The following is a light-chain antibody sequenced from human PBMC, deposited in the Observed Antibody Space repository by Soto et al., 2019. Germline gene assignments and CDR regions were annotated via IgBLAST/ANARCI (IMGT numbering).Light chain of an antibody. CDR3: CSYAGSYTANYV. Sequence: QSALTQPRSVSGSPGQSVTISCTGTSSDVGGYNYVSWYQQHPGKAPKLMIYDVSKRPSGVPDRFPGSKSGNTASLTISGLQAEDEADYYCCSYAGSYTANYVFGTGTKVTVL. CDR1: SSDVGGYNY. J-gene: IGLJ1*01. V-gene: IGLV2-11*01. CDR2: DVS.